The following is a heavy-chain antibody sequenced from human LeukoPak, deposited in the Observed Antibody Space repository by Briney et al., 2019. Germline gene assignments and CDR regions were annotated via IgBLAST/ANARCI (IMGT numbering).Heavy chain of an antibody. D-gene: IGHD3-9*01. Sequence: SETLSLTCAVYGGSFSGYYWSWIRQPPGKGLEWIGEINHSGSTNYNPSLKSRVTISVDTSKNQFSLKLSSVTAADTAVYYCAVIPRPDYDILTGAFDIWGQGTMVTVSS. V-gene: IGHV4-34*01. CDR2: INHSGST. CDR3: AVIPRPDYDILTGAFDI. CDR1: GGSFSGYY. J-gene: IGHJ3*02.